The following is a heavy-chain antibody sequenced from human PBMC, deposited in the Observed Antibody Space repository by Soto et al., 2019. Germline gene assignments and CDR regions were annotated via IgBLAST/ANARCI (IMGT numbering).Heavy chain of an antibody. CDR2: ISYDGSNK. CDR1: GFTFSSYG. CDR3: LRSTFEYSSSSYGIDV. V-gene: IGHV3-30*03. Sequence: QVQLVESGGGVVQPGRSLRLSCAASGFTFSSYGMHWVRQAPGKGLEWVAVISYDGSNKYYADSVKGRFTISRDNSKNPLYLQMNSLRAEDTAVYYWLRSTFEYSSSSYGIDVWGQGTTVTVSS. D-gene: IGHD6-6*01. J-gene: IGHJ6*02.